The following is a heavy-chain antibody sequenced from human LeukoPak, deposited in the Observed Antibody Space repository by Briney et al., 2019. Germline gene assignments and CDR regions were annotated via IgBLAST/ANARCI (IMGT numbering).Heavy chain of an antibody. Sequence: SETLSLTCAVYGGSFSGYYWSWIRQPPGKGLEWIGEINHSGSTNYNPSLKSRVTISVDTPKNQFSLKLSSVTAADTAVYYCARYYYDSSGYNYYFDYWGQGTLVTVSS. V-gene: IGHV4-34*01. CDR1: GGSFSGYY. D-gene: IGHD3-22*01. CDR2: INHSGST. J-gene: IGHJ4*02. CDR3: ARYYYDSSGYNYYFDY.